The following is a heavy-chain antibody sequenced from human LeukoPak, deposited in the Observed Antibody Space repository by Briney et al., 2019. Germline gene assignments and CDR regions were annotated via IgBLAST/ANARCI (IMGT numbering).Heavy chain of an antibody. V-gene: IGHV3-48*03. Sequence: PGGSLRLSCAVSGFTFSSFEMNWVRQAPGKGLEWVSYINGHGNVMYYADSVKGRFTISRDNAKNSLFLQMNSLRAEDTAVYYCAREIVVDYWGQGTLVTVSS. CDR3: AREIVVDY. CDR2: INGHGNVM. D-gene: IGHD3-22*01. J-gene: IGHJ4*02. CDR1: GFTFSSFE.